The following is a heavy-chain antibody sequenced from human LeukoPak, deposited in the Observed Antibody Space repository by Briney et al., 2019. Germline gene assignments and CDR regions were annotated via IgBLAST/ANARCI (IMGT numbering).Heavy chain of an antibody. CDR2: MNLNNGNT. D-gene: IGHD5-12*01. CDR1: GYTFTSYD. Sequence: ASVKVSCKASGYTFTSYDINWVRQATGQGLEWMGWMNLNNGNTGYEQKFQGRVTMTRNTSISTADMELSSLRSEDTAVYYCARSPKGELRDSGYDHGFDYWGQGTLVTVSS. J-gene: IGHJ4*02. CDR3: ARSPKGELRDSGYDHGFDY. V-gene: IGHV1-8*01.